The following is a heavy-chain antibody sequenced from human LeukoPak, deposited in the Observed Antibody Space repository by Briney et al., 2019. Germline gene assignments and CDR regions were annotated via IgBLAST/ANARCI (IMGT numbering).Heavy chain of an antibody. Sequence: GRSLRLSCAASGFTFDDYAMHWVRQAPGKGLEWVSGISWNSGSIGYADSVKGRFTISRDNAKNSLYLQMNSLRAEDTALYYCAKDWYSSSWYSDRLTYYFDYWGQGTLVTVFS. CDR2: ISWNSGSI. CDR3: AKDWYSSSWYSDRLTYYFDY. CDR1: GFTFDDYA. J-gene: IGHJ4*02. V-gene: IGHV3-9*01. D-gene: IGHD6-13*01.